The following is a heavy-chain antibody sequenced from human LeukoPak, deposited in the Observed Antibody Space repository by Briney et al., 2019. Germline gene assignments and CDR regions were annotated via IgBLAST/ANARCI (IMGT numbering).Heavy chain of an antibody. CDR1: GYTFTSYA. D-gene: IGHD1-26*01. CDR2: INAGNGNT. V-gene: IGHV1-3*01. Sequence: ASVRVSCKASGYTFTSYAMHWVRQAPGQRLEWMGWINAGNGNTKYSQKFQGRVTITRDTSASTAYMELSSLRSEDTAVYYCARKEVGATFDYWGQGTLVTVSS. J-gene: IGHJ4*02. CDR3: ARKEVGATFDY.